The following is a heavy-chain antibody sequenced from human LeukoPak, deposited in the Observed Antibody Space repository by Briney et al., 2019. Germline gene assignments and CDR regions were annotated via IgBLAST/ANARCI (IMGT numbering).Heavy chain of an antibody. V-gene: IGHV4-38-2*02. CDR3: ARAFYSSSWYHKEDFFDY. D-gene: IGHD6-13*01. J-gene: IGHJ4*02. CDR2: IYHSGST. CDR1: GYSINNGYY. Sequence: SETLSLTCTVSGYSINNGYYWGWIRQPPGKGLEWIGSIYHSGSTYYKPSLKSRVTISVDTSKNQFSLKLSSETAADTAVYYCARAFYSSSWYHKEDFFDYWGQGTPVTVSS.